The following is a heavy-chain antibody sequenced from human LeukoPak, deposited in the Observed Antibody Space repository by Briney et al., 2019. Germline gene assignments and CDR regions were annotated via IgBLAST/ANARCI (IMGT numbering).Heavy chain of an antibody. J-gene: IGHJ4*02. CDR3: ARGPFAHDYNDYA. D-gene: IGHD4-11*01. V-gene: IGHV4-34*01. CDR1: GGSFSAFY. CDR2: INHSGTT. Sequence: KPSETLSLTCAVYGGSFSAFYWSWIRQPPGKGLEWIGEINHSGTTNYNPSFESRVTISVDTSKNQFSLRLSSVTAADTAVYYCARGPFAHDYNDYAWGQGTLVTVSS.